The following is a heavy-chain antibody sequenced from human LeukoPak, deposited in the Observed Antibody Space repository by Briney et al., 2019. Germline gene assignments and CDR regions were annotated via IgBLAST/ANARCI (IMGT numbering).Heavy chain of an antibody. J-gene: IGHJ4*02. CDR1: GGSFSGYY. Sequence: PSETLSLTCAVYGGSFSGYYWSWIRQPPGKGLEWIGEINHSGSTNYNPSLKSRVTISVDTSKNQFSLKLSSVTAADTAVYYCAREAPYSIVVVVAATPGYFDYWGQGTLVTVSS. CDR3: AREAPYSIVVVVAATPGYFDY. V-gene: IGHV4-34*01. D-gene: IGHD2-15*01. CDR2: INHSGST.